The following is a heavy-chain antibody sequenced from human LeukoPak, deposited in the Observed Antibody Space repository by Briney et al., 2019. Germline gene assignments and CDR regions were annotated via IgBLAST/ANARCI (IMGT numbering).Heavy chain of an antibody. J-gene: IGHJ4*02. D-gene: IGHD3-22*01. V-gene: IGHV3-48*03. CDR3: ARRGFYDTSGYLFDY. CDR1: GFIFSRYE. Sequence: GGSLRLSCVASGFIFSRYEMNWVRQAPGKGLEWLSYIGTIGSIMSYADSVKGRFTISRDNAKNSLYLQMNSLRAEGTAVYYCARRGFYDTSGYLFDYWGQGTLVTVSS. CDR2: IGTIGSIM.